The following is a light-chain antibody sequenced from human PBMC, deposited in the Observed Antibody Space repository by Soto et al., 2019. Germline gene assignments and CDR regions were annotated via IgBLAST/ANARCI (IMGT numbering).Light chain of an antibody. CDR3: QQRLDWPLT. V-gene: IGKV3-11*01. J-gene: IGKJ4*01. Sequence: EIVLTQSPATLSLSPGERATLTCRASQSVANYLAWYQQKPGQTPRLLIYDASNRATGVPPRFSGSGSGTDFTLPINSLEPEDFVVYYCQQRLDWPLTFGGGTRVEIK. CDR2: DAS. CDR1: QSVANY.